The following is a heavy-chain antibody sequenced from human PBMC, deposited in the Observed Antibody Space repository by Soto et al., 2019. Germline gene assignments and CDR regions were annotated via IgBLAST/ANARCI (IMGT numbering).Heavy chain of an antibody. CDR1: GGSISSSSYY. CDR3: ARHGGSLSYGGKALNWFDP. J-gene: IGHJ5*02. V-gene: IGHV4-39*01. D-gene: IGHD4-17*01. CDR2: IYYSGST. Sequence: QLQLQESGPGLVKPSETLSLTCTVSGGSISSSSYYWGWIRQPPGKGLEWIGSIYYSGSTYYNPSLKSRVTISVDTSKNQFSLKLSSVTAADTAVYYCARHGGSLSYGGKALNWFDPWGQGTLVTVSS.